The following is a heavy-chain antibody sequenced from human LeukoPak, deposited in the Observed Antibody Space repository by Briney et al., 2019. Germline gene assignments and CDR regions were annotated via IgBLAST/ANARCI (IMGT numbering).Heavy chain of an antibody. CDR2: INHNGNVN. J-gene: IGHJ4*02. V-gene: IGHV3-7*01. Sequence: GGSLRLSCAASGFTFSSYWMNWARQAPGKGLEWVASINHNGNVNYYVDSVKGRFTISRDNAKNSLYLQMNSLRVEDTAVYYCARGRPHGNDYWGQGTLVTVSS. CDR1: GFTFSSYW. CDR3: ARGRPHGNDY. D-gene: IGHD4-23*01.